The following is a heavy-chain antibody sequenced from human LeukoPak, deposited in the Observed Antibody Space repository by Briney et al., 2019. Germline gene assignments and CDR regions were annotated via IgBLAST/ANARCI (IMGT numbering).Heavy chain of an antibody. Sequence: PGRFLRLSCAASGFTFNDYAMYWVRQAPGKGLEWVTLISYDGYDKSYADSVRGRFTISRDNSRNTLYLQMDSLRSEGTAVYYCARDFFPVVDSTWYEIGYWGQGTLVTVSS. CDR3: ARDFFPVVDSTWYEIGY. CDR2: ISYDGYDK. V-gene: IGHV3-30-3*01. CDR1: GFTFNDYA. J-gene: IGHJ4*02. D-gene: IGHD2-21*01.